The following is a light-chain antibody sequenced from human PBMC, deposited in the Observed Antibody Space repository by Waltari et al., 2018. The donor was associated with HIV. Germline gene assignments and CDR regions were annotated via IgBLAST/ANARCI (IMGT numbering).Light chain of an antibody. CDR1: ENIGST. J-gene: IGKJ2*01. V-gene: IGKV6D-21*02. Sequence: EIVLTQSPDFQSVTPKEKVTITCRASENIGSTLHWYQQRPDQSPKLLVKYASQSISGVPSRFSGGGSETDFTLTINSLEAEDAAVYFCHQSSRLPHTFGQGTRLEI. CDR2: YAS. CDR3: HQSSRLPHT.